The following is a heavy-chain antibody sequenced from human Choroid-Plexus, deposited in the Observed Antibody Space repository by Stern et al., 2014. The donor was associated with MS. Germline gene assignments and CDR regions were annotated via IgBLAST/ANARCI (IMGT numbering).Heavy chain of an antibody. J-gene: IGHJ5*02. CDR2: VSYDGSNK. CDR3: AKDRQYLTYFFDH. V-gene: IGHV3-30*18. CDR1: GFTFGSCA. D-gene: IGHD2/OR15-2a*01. Sequence: VQLVESGGGVAQPGRPLRLSCVASGFTFGSCAMHWVRQAPGKGREWVAGVSYDGSNKYYADSVKGRFTISRDNSQNTLYMQMSSLRPEDTAVYYCAKDRQYLTYFFDHWGQGSLVTVSS.